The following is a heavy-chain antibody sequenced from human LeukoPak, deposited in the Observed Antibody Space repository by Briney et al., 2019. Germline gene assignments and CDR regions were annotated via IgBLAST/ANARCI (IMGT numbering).Heavy chain of an antibody. CDR3: ATHVKQQLVLAY. Sequence: GASLQISCEGSGSIFTSYWIGGGRALRGKGLEWMGIIYPGDSDTRHSPSFQGQVAISADKSITTAYLHWSSLKASHTAMYYCATHVKQQLVLAYWGQGTLVTVSS. CDR2: IYPGDSDT. D-gene: IGHD6-13*01. CDR1: GSIFTSYW. V-gene: IGHV5-51*01. J-gene: IGHJ4*02.